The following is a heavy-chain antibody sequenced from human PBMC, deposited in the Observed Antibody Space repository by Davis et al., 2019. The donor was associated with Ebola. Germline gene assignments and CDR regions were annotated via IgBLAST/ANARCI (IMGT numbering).Heavy chain of an antibody. D-gene: IGHD4-17*01. Sequence: GESLKISCAASGFTFSSYNMNWVRQAPGKGLEWVSYISSRSSTIYFADSVKGRFTISRDNAKNSLYLQMNSLRAEDTAVYYCARDPSYIWTTVTTTSYFDYWGQGTLVTVSS. CDR1: GFTFSSYN. CDR2: ISSRSSTI. V-gene: IGHV3-48*04. J-gene: IGHJ4*02. CDR3: ARDPSYIWTTVTTTSYFDY.